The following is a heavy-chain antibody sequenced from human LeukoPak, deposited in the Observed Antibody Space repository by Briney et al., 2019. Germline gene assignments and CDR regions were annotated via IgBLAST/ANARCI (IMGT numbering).Heavy chain of an antibody. Sequence: PSETLSLTCAVYGGSFSGYYWSWIRQLPGKGLEWIGEINHSGSTNYNPSLKSRVTISVDTSKNQFSLKLSSVTAADTAVYYCASDIVVVPAAMGSYYYYGMDVWGQGTTVTVSS. CDR3: ASDIVVVPAAMGSYYYYGMDV. V-gene: IGHV4-34*01. CDR2: INHSGST. CDR1: GGSFSGYY. D-gene: IGHD2-2*01. J-gene: IGHJ6*02.